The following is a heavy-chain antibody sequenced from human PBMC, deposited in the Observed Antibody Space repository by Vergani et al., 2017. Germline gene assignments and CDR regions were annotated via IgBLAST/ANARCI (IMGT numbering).Heavy chain of an antibody. CDR3: TTDPRYCGDGSCYWLRDHHYYGMDV. Sequence: EVQLVESGGGIVKPGGSLRLSCVASGFSFRNAWMKWVRRTPGKGLEWVGRIKSKFDRGTTDYAAAVKGRFTISRDDSKNTLFLQMNGLKTEDIGVYYCTTDPRYCGDGSCYWLRDHHYYGMDVWGQGTTVTVSS. CDR2: IKSKFDRGTT. J-gene: IGHJ6*02. D-gene: IGHD2-21*01. CDR1: GFSFRNAW. V-gene: IGHV3-15*07.